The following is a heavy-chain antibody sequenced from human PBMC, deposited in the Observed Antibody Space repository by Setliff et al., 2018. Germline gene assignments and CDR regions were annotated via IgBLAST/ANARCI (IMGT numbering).Heavy chain of an antibody. D-gene: IGHD3-22*01. CDR1: GVSVSRHY. J-gene: IGHJ3*02. CDR3: ATRTYYDSNGYYYAIAGPFDI. V-gene: IGHV4-4*08. Sequence: PSETLSLTCIVSGVSVSRHYWSWIRQPPGKTLEWIGYIYTGGSTTYNPSLKSRVTLSLDTSKNHLSLNLTSVTAADTAVYYCATRTYYDSNGYYYAIAGPFDIWGQGTMVTVS. CDR2: IYTGGST.